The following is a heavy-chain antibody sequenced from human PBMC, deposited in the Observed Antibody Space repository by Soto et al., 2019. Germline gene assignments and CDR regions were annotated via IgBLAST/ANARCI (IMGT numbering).Heavy chain of an antibody. D-gene: IGHD5-18*01. V-gene: IGHV1-69*12. CDR2: IIPMFGTA. CDR3: ASGIQLWLRRINNGYLG. Sequence: QVQLVQSGAEVKKPESSVKVSCKAPGGTFSTYAISWVRQAPGQGLEWMGGIIPMFGTANYAQRFQDRVTITADESTNTVYMELSSLRSEDTAVYFCASGIQLWLRRINNGYLGWGQGTLVTVSS. CDR1: GGTFSTYA. J-gene: IGHJ4*02.